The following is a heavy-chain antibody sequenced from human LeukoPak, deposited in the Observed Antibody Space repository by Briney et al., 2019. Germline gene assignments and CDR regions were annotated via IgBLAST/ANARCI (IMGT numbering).Heavy chain of an antibody. J-gene: IGHJ5*02. Sequence: SETLSLTCAVSGYSISTSNYWAWIRQPPGKGLEWIGYIYYSGSTYYNPSLKSRVTISVDTSKNQFSLKLSSVTAADTAVYYCARDGNRRGYCTNGVCSRYNWFDPWGQGTLVTVSS. CDR3: ARDGNRRGYCTNGVCSRYNWFDP. D-gene: IGHD2-8*01. CDR1: GYSISTSNY. V-gene: IGHV4-28*03. CDR2: IYYSGST.